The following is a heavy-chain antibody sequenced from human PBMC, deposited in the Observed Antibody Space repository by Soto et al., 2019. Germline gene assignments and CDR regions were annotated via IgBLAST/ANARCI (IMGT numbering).Heavy chain of an antibody. Sequence: QVQLQESGPGLVKPSQTLTLCCIVSGGSISNVNDCWSWIRQRPDKGLEWIGLIYSGGSIYNNPSLTSRVTILVDTSKNQFSLQLSSVSAADTAVYYCARGPSGDKVDYWGQGTLVTVSS. V-gene: IGHV4-30-4*01. J-gene: IGHJ4*02. CDR1: GGSISNVNDC. D-gene: IGHD7-27*01. CDR3: ARGPSGDKVDY. CDR2: IYSGGSI.